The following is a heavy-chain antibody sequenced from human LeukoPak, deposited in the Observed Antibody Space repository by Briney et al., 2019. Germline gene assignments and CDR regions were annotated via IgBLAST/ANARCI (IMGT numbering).Heavy chain of an antibody. CDR3: ARRQGCSSTSCPPDY. CDR1: GYSFTSYW. D-gene: IGHD2-2*01. V-gene: IGHV5-51*01. Sequence: GESLKISCKGSGYSFTSYWIGWVRQMPGKGLEWMGIVYPGDSDTTYSPSFQGQVTISADKSMSTAYLQWRSLKASDTAMYYCARRQGCSSTSCPPDYWGQGTLVTVSS. CDR2: VYPGDSDT. J-gene: IGHJ4*02.